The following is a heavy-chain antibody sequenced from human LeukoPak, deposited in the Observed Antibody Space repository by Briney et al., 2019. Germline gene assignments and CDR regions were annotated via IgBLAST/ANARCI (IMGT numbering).Heavy chain of an antibody. Sequence: GGSLRLSCAASGFTFDDYGMSWVRQAPGKGQEWVSGINWNGGSTGYADSVKGRFTISRDNAKNSLYLQMNSLRAEDTALYHCARGRVRPLDYWGQGTLVTVSS. CDR3: ARGRVRPLDY. V-gene: IGHV3-20*01. J-gene: IGHJ4*02. CDR1: GFTFDDYG. CDR2: INWNGGST. D-gene: IGHD4-17*01.